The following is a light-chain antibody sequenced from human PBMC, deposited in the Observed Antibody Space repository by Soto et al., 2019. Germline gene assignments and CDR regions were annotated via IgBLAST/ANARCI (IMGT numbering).Light chain of an antibody. Sequence: DIQMTQSPSSLSASVGDRVTITCQAVQDISKYLNWYQQKPGKAPKLLIYDASHLEIGVPSRFTGSGSGTEFTFTISSLQSEDIATYYCQQYDNLQLTFGGGTKVDIK. J-gene: IGKJ4*01. CDR1: QDISKY. CDR3: QQYDNLQLT. CDR2: DAS. V-gene: IGKV1-33*01.